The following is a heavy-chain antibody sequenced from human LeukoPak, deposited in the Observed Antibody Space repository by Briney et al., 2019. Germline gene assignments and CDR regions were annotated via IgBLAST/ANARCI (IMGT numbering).Heavy chain of an antibody. V-gene: IGHV4-34*01. Sequence: PLETLSLTCAVYGGSFSGYYWSWIRQPPGKGLEWIGEINHSGSTNYNPSLKSRVTISVDTSKNQFSLKLSSVTAADTAVYYCARSGYYYVMKGFDPWGQGTLVTVSS. CDR3: ARSGYYYVMKGFDP. CDR1: GGSFSGYY. J-gene: IGHJ5*02. CDR2: INHSGST. D-gene: IGHD3-22*01.